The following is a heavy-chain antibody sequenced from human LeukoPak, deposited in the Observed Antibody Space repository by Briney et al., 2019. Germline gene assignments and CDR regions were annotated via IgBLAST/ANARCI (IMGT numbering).Heavy chain of an antibody. Sequence: FSYISISGTTIYSAASMTGRFTISRDNTKNSLYLQMNSLTAEDTAVYYCARVIRGFYMDVWGKGTTXTVSS. D-gene: IGHD2/OR15-2a*01. V-gene: IGHV3-11*01. CDR2: ISISGTTI. J-gene: IGHJ6*03. CDR3: ARVIRGFYMDV.